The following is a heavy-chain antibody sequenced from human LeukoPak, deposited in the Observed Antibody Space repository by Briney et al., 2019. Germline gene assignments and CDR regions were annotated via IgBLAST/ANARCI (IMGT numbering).Heavy chain of an antibody. J-gene: IGHJ5*02. CDR3: ARDPSYGRQWLGNWFDP. V-gene: IGHV1-69*05. CDR2: IIPIFGTA. D-gene: IGHD6-19*01. Sequence: SVKVSCKASGGTFSSYAISWVRQAPGQGLEWMGRIIPIFGTANYAQKFQGRVTITTDESTSAAYMELSSLRSEDTAVYYCARDPSYGRQWLGNWFDPWGQGTLVTVSS. CDR1: GGTFSSYA.